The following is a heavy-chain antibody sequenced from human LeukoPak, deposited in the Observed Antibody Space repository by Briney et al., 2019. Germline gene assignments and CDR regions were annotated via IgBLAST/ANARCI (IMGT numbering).Heavy chain of an antibody. CDR3: ARELAD. J-gene: IGHJ4*02. CDR1: GFTFSSYA. V-gene: IGHV3-30-3*01. Sequence: GGSLRLSCAASGFTFSSYAMHWVRQAPGKGLEWVAVISYDGSNKYYADSVKGRFTIPRDNSKNTLYLQMNSLRAEDTAVYYCARELADWGQGTLVTVSS. CDR2: ISYDGSNK.